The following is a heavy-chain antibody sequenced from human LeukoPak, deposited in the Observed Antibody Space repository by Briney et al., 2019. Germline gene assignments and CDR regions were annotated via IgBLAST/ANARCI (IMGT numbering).Heavy chain of an antibody. V-gene: IGHV3-23*01. CDR2: ISGSGDKT. Sequence: GGSLRLSCAASGFSLSTYALSWVRQAPGGGLDWVAAISGSGDKTYHADSVKGRFTISKDNSENRLSLQMDSLRAEDTAVYFCAKDTTAWWYHRAYMNVWGKGTTVTVSS. D-gene: IGHD2-15*01. CDR3: AKDTTAWWYHRAYMNV. J-gene: IGHJ6*03. CDR1: GFSLSTYA.